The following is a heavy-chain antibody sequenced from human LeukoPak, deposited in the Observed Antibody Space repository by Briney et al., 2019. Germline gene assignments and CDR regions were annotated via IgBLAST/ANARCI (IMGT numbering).Heavy chain of an antibody. D-gene: IGHD2-15*01. CDR2: IIPIFGTA. V-gene: IGHV1-69*05. Sequence: ASVKVSCKASGGTFSSYAISWVRQAPGQGLEWMGGIIPIFGTANYAQKFQGRVTITTDESTSTAYMELSSLRSEDTAVYYCARDPQLYCSGGSCYERGHLPDNFDYWGQGTLVTVSS. CDR3: ARDPQLYCSGGSCYERGHLPDNFDY. J-gene: IGHJ4*02. CDR1: GGTFSSYA.